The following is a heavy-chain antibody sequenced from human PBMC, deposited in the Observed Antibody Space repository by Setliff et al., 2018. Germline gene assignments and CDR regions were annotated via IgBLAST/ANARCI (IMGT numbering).Heavy chain of an antibody. V-gene: IGHV1-18*01. Sequence: GASVKVSCKAFGYTFAKYGTSWVRQAPGQGLEWMGWIGGYNGYTVYAQKLQGRVTLTTDTSTGTAYMEVRSLRSDDTAQYYCVRDRAAIVVGPPTAAFDIWGQGTMVTVSS. CDR3: VRDRAAIVVGPPTAAFDI. CDR2: IGGYNGYT. J-gene: IGHJ3*02. CDR1: GYTFAKYG. D-gene: IGHD2-2*01.